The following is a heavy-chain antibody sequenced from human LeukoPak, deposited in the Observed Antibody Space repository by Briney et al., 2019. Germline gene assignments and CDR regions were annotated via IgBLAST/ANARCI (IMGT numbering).Heavy chain of an antibody. CDR3: ARDRSIVGATPYFDY. Sequence: ASVKVSCKASGYTFTNYYMHWVRQAPGQGLEWVGVINPDGGSTTYAPKFQGRVTMTWDTSTSTVYMDLSSLRSEDTAVYFCARDRSIVGATPYFDYWGQGTLVTVSS. V-gene: IGHV1-46*01. CDR1: GYTFTNYY. CDR2: INPDGGST. J-gene: IGHJ4*02. D-gene: IGHD1-26*01.